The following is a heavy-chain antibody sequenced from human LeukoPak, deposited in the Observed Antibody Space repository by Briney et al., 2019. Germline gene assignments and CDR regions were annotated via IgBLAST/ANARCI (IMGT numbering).Heavy chain of an antibody. Sequence: PGGSLRLSCAASGFTFSSYAMSWIRQPPGKGLEWIGEINHSGSTNYNPSLKSRVTISVDTSKNQFSLKLSSVTAADTAVYYCAKGATDFEFISGWFDYWGQGTLVTVSS. CDR2: INHSGST. CDR1: GFTFSSYA. J-gene: IGHJ4*02. V-gene: IGHV4-34*01. D-gene: IGHD6-19*01. CDR3: AKGATDFEFISGWFDY.